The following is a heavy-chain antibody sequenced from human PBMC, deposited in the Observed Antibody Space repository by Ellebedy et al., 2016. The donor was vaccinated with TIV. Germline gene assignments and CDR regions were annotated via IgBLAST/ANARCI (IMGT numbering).Heavy chain of an antibody. V-gene: IGHV3-23*01. Sequence: GGSLRLSXAASGFTFSSYAMSWVRQAPGKGLEWVSAISGSGGSTYYADSVKGRFTISRDNSKNTLYLQMNSLRAEDTAVYYCAKDQATNYYGSGSYVDYWGQGTLVTVSS. CDR2: ISGSGGST. J-gene: IGHJ4*02. D-gene: IGHD3-10*01. CDR1: GFTFSSYA. CDR3: AKDQATNYYGSGSYVDY.